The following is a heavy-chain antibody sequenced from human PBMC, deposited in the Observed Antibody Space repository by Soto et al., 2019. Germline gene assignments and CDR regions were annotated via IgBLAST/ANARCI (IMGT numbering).Heavy chain of an antibody. Sequence: QVQLVESGGGVVQPGRSLRLSCAASGFTFSSYAMHWVRQAPGKGLEWVAVISYDGSNKYYADSVKGRFTISRDNSKNTLYLQMNSLRAEDTAVYYCARAINDYGSKQDYWGQGTLVTVSS. CDR2: ISYDGSNK. D-gene: IGHD4-17*01. J-gene: IGHJ4*02. CDR3: ARAINDYGSKQDY. V-gene: IGHV3-30-3*01. CDR1: GFTFSSYA.